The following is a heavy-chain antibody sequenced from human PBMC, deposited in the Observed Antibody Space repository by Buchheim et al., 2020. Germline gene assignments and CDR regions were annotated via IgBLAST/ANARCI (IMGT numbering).Heavy chain of an antibody. CDR1: GFTFSSYW. Sequence: EVQLVESGGGLVQPGGSLRLSCAASGFTFSSYWMHWVRQAPGKGLVWVSRINSDGSSTSYADSVKGRFTISRDKPKNKLSLQMNSLRAEDTAVYYCARAVREVRGVITHYYYYYGMDVWGQGTT. D-gene: IGHD3-10*01. CDR2: INSDGSST. CDR3: ARAVREVRGVITHYYYYYGMDV. J-gene: IGHJ6*02. V-gene: IGHV3-74*01.